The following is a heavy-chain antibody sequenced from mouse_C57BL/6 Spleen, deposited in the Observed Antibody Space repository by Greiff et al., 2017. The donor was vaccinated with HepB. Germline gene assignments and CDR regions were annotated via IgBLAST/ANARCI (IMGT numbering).Heavy chain of an antibody. CDR1: GYTFTEYT. CDR2: FYPGSGSI. V-gene: IGHV1-62-2*01. Sequence: VKLQESGAELVKPGASVKLSCKASGYTFTEYTIHWVKQRSGQGLEWIGWFYPGSGSIKYNERFKDKATLTADKSSSTVYMELSRLTSEDSAVYFCARHEEGGYGNYVAWFAYWGQGTLVTVSA. CDR3: ARHEEGGYGNYVAWFAY. D-gene: IGHD2-1*01. J-gene: IGHJ3*01.